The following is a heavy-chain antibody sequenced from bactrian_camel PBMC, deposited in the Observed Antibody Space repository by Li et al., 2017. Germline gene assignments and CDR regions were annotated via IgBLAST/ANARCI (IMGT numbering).Heavy chain of an antibody. CDR2: IYTSHT. J-gene: IGHJ4*01. D-gene: IGHD6*01. Sequence: VQLVESGGGLVQPGGSLRLSCEASGFSFSGYSMSWVRQAPGKGLEWITTIYTSHTYYADSVKGRFTISQDSARNTVYLQMNNLQPEDTATYYCAEGRGSRGEHCYSLNYWGQGTQVTVS. CDR3: AEGRGSRGEHCYSLNY. V-gene: IGHV3S2*01. CDR1: GFSFSGYS.